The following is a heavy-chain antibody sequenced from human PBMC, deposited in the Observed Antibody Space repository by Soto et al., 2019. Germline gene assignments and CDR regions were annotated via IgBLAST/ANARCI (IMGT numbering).Heavy chain of an antibody. Sequence: EVQLLESGGGLVQPGGSLRLSCAASGFTFSSYAMSWVRQAPGKGLEWVSAISGSGGSTYYADSVKGRFTISRDNSKYTLYLQMNSLRAEDTAVYYCAKDSAPINYYDSSGYYYGFDYWGQGTLVTVSS. D-gene: IGHD3-22*01. J-gene: IGHJ4*02. CDR2: ISGSGGST. V-gene: IGHV3-23*01. CDR3: AKDSAPINYYDSSGYYYGFDY. CDR1: GFTFSSYA.